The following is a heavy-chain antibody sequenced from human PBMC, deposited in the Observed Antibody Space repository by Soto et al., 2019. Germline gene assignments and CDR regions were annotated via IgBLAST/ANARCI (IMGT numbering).Heavy chain of an antibody. CDR2: IYSGGST. V-gene: IGHV3-66*01. CDR1: GFTVSSNY. Sequence: PGGSLRLSCAASGFTVSSNYMSWVRQAPGKGLEWVSVIYSGGSTYYADSVKGRFTISRDNSKNTLYLQMNSLRAEDTAVYYCAKDVARLKQQLALGAFDIWGQGTMVTVSS. CDR3: AKDVARLKQQLALGAFDI. J-gene: IGHJ3*02. D-gene: IGHD6-13*01.